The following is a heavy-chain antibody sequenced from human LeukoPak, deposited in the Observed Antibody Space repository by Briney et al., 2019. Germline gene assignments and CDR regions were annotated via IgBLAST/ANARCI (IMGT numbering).Heavy chain of an antibody. V-gene: IGHV1-69*13. CDR2: IIPIFGTA. CDR3: ARDRTVAAPFDP. J-gene: IGHJ5*02. CDR1: GGTFSGYA. D-gene: IGHD2-15*01. Sequence: GASVKVSCKASGGTFSGYAISWVRQAPGQGLEWMGGIIPIFGTANYAQKFQGRVTITADESTSTAYMELSSLRSEDTAVYYCARDRTVAAPFDPWGQGTLVTVSS.